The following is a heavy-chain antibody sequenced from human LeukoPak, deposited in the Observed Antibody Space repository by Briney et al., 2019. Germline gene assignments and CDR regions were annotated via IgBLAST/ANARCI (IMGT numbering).Heavy chain of an antibody. CDR3: ARVYGDA. D-gene: IGHD4-17*01. CDR2: IYYSGST. J-gene: IGHJ5*02. CDR1: GGSISSSNYY. V-gene: IGHV4-39*07. Sequence: SETLSLTCTVSGGSISSSNYYWGRIRQPPGKGLEWIGNIYYSGSTYYNPSLKSRVTISLDTSKNQFSLKLSSVTAADTAVYYCARVYGDAWGQGTLVTVSS.